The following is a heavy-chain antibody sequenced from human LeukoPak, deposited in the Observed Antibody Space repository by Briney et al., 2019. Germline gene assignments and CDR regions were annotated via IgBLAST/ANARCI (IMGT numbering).Heavy chain of an antibody. CDR3: AKDLSALPDTAMVTDY. V-gene: IGHV3-23*01. CDR1: GFTFSSYA. CDR2: ISGSGGST. J-gene: IGHJ4*02. Sequence: QPGGSLRLSCAASGFTFSSYAMSWVRQAPGKGLEWVSAISGSGGSTYYADSVKGRFTISRDNSKNTLYLQMSSLRAEDTAVYYCAKDLSALPDTAMVTDYWGQGTLVTVSS. D-gene: IGHD5-18*01.